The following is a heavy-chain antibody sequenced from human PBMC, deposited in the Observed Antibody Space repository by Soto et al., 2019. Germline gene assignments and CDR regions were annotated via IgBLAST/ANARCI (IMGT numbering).Heavy chain of an antibody. CDR2: IKQDGSEK. CDR1: GFTLSRSW. CDR3: ARTKGMYSSSWYYYYGMDV. J-gene: IGHJ6*02. Sequence: GGSLRLTCAASGFTLSRSWISWVRQAPGEGLEWVASIKQDGSEKYYVDSVKGRFTISRDNAKNSLYLQMNSLRAEDTAVYYCARTKGMYSSSWYYYYGMDVWGQGTTVTVSS. D-gene: IGHD6-13*01. V-gene: IGHV3-7*03.